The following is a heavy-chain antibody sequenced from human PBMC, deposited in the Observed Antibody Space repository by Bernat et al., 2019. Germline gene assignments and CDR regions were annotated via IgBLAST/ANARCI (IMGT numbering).Heavy chain of an antibody. CDR3: ARAKELGYCSSTSCPYAFDI. J-gene: IGHJ3*02. CDR2: IWYDGSNK. D-gene: IGHD2-2*01. V-gene: IGHV3-33*01. Sequence: QVQLVESGGGVVQPGRSLRLSCAASGFTFSSYGMHWVRQAPGKGLEWVAVIWYDGSNKYYADSVKGRFTISRDNSKNTLYLQMNSLRAEDTAVYYCARAKELGYCSSTSCPYAFDIWGQGTMVTVSS. CDR1: GFTFSSYG.